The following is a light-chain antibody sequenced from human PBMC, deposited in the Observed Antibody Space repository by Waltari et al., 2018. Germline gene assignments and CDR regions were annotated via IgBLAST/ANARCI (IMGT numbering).Light chain of an antibody. CDR2: WAS. J-gene: IGKJ2*01. V-gene: IGKV4-1*01. Sequence: DFVMTQSPASLALSLGERATIHCKTSPTVLYNANNRNYLTWYQKKPGQPPKLLFYWASNRESGVPDRFSASGSGTDFTLTISRLQPEDVAIYYCQQYYSSPYTFGQGTRLEIK. CDR3: QQYYSSPYT. CDR1: PTVLYNANNRNY.